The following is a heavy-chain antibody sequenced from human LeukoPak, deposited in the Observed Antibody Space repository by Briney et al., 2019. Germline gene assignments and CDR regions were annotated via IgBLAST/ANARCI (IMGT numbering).Heavy chain of an antibody. CDR1: GFTFSSYA. CDR3: PRGGATFDS. J-gene: IGHJ4*02. CDR2: ISGSGGST. D-gene: IGHD1-26*01. V-gene: IGHV3-23*01. Sequence: PGGSLRLSCAASGFTFSSYAMSWVRQAPGKGLEWVSAISGSGGSTYYADSVKGRFTISRDNAKNSLYLQMNSLRAEDTAVYFCPRGGATFDSWGQGTLVTVSS.